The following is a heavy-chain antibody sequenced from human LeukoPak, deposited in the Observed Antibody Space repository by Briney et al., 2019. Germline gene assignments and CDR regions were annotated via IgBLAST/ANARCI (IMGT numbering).Heavy chain of an antibody. CDR2: ISYDGSNK. D-gene: IGHD5-24*01. CDR1: GFTFSSYA. J-gene: IGHJ5*02. V-gene: IGHV3-30*04. CDR3: ARSLFRGFDP. Sequence: PGGSLRLSCAASGFTFSSYAMHWVRQAPGKGLEWVAVISYDGSNKYYADSVKGRFTISRDNSKNTLYLQMNSLRAEDTAVYYCARSLFRGFDPWGQGTLVTVSS.